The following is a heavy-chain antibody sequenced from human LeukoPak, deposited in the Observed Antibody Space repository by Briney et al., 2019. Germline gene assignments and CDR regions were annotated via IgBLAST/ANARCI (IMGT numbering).Heavy chain of an antibody. V-gene: IGHV4-59*01. CDR1: GGSISSYY. Sequence: PSETLSLTCTVSGGSISSYYWSWIRQPPGKGLEWIGFIYYSGSANYNPSLRSRVTISVETSKNQFSLKLTSVTAADTAVYYCARTGVVATSYFFDYWGHGTLVTVSS. D-gene: IGHD5-12*01. CDR2: IYYSGSA. CDR3: ARTGVVATSYFFDY. J-gene: IGHJ4*01.